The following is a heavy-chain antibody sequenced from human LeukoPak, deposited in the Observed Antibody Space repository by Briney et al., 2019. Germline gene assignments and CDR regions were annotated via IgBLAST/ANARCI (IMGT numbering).Heavy chain of an antibody. V-gene: IGHV3-33*06. J-gene: IGHJ4*02. CDR3: AKEVPSWGRFLEWLPFAY. D-gene: IGHD3-3*01. CDR1: GFTFSSYG. CDR2: IWYDGSNK. Sequence: PGGSLRLSCAASGFTFSSYGMHWVRQAPGKGLEWVAVIWYDGSNKYYADSVKGRFTISRDNSKNTLYLQMNSLRAEDTAVYYCAKEVPSWGRFLEWLPFAYWGQGTLVTVSS.